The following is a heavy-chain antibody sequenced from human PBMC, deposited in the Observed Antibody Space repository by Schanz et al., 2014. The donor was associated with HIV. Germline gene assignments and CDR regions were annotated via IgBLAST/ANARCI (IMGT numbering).Heavy chain of an antibody. CDR3: ASGHYTTSWYYAFDI. Sequence: QVQLVQSGTEVKKPGASVKVSCKASGYTFISYGISWVRQAPGQGLEWMGIINPSGGSATYARTFQGRVTMTRDTSTNTVYMDLSSLRSDDTALYYCASGHYTTSWYYAFDIWGQGTMVTVSS. V-gene: IGHV1-46*01. D-gene: IGHD6-13*01. CDR1: GYTFISYG. J-gene: IGHJ3*02. CDR2: INPSGGSA.